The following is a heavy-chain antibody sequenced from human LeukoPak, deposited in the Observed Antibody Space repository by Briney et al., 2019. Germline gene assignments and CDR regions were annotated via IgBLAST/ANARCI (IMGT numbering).Heavy chain of an antibody. CDR1: GFTFSSYA. Sequence: GGSLRLSCAASGFTFSSYAMSWVRQAPGKGLEWVSAISGSGGSTYYADSVKGRFTISRDTAKSSLYLQMNSLQIEDTAIYFCARDPDGDYDFDYWGQGTLVTVSS. J-gene: IGHJ4*02. D-gene: IGHD4-17*01. CDR3: ARDPDGDYDFDY. V-gene: IGHV3-23*01. CDR2: ISGSGGST.